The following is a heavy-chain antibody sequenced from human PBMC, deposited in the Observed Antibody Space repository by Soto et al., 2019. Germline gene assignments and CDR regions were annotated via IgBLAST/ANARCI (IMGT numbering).Heavy chain of an antibody. CDR3: ARADVIKTLFTAFDI. D-gene: IGHD2-21*01. CDR2: ISTSSSYI. CDR1: GFTFSIYS. J-gene: IGHJ3*02. Sequence: GGSLRLSCAASGFTFSIYSMNWVRQAPGKGLEWVSSISTSSSYIYYADSVKGRFTISRDNAKNSLYLQMNGLRAEDTAVYYCARADVIKTLFTAFDIWGQGTMVTVSS. V-gene: IGHV3-21*01.